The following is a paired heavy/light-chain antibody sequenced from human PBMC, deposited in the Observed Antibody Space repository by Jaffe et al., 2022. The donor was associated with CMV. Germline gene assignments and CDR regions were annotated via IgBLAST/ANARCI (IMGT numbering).Light chain of an antibody. V-gene: IGLV2-11*01. Sequence: QSALTQPRSVSGSPGQSVTISCTGTSSDVGGYNYVSWYQQHPGKAPKLMIYDVSKRPSGVPDRFSGSKSGNTASLTISGLQAEDEADYYCCSYAGSLRVFGGGTKLTVL. CDR1: SSDVGGYNY. CDR3: CSYAGSLRV. CDR2: DVS. J-gene: IGLJ2*01.
Heavy chain of an antibody. CDR2: ISSSGSTI. J-gene: IGHJ4*02. CDR3: ARDLLNYDFWSGYYTGLDY. V-gene: IGHV3-11*01. CDR1: GFTFSDYY. Sequence: QVQLVESGGGLVKPGGSLRLSCAASGFTFSDYYMSWIRQAPGKGLEWVSYISSSGSTIYYADSVKGRFTISRDNAKNSLYLQMNSLRAEDTAVYYCARDLLNYDFWSGYYTGLDYWGQGTLVTVSS. D-gene: IGHD3-3*01.